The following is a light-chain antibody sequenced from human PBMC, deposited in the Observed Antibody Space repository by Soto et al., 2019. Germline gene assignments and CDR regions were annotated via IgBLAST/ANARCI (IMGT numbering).Light chain of an antibody. CDR3: QQSYSPLWT. CDR1: QSISNY. V-gene: IGKV1-39*01. CDR2: AAS. Sequence: DIQMTQSPSSLSASVGDRVTITCRASQSISNYLNWYQHKAGKAPKVLIYAASSLQRGVPSRFSGSGSGTDFTLTISSLQPEDFATYYCQQSYSPLWTFGQGTKVDIK. J-gene: IGKJ1*01.